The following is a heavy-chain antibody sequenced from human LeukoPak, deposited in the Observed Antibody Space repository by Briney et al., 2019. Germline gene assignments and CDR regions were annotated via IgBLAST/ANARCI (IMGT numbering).Heavy chain of an antibody. Sequence: GGSLRLSCAASGFTFSSYSMNWVRQAPGKGLEWVSSISSSSSYIYYADSVKGRFTISRDNAKNSLYLQMNSLRAEDTAVYYCARVVGLGGLLLFDYWGQGTLVTVSS. CDR1: GFTFSSYS. CDR2: ISSSSSYI. J-gene: IGHJ4*02. D-gene: IGHD3-16*01. CDR3: ARVVGLGGLLLFDY. V-gene: IGHV3-21*01.